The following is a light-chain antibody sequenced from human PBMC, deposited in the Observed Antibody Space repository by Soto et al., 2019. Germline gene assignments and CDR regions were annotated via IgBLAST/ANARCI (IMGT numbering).Light chain of an antibody. CDR3: QQYGSSPWT. V-gene: IGKV3-20*01. CDR1: QSVSSSY. Sequence: EIVLTQSPGTLSLSPGERATLSCRASQSVSSSYLAWYQQKPGQAPRLLITGASSRATGIPDWFSGSGSGTDFTLTISRLEPEDFAVYYCQQYGSSPWTFGQGPKVEIK. CDR2: GAS. J-gene: IGKJ1*01.